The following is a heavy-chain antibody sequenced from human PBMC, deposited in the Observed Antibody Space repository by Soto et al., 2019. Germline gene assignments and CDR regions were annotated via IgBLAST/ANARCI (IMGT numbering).Heavy chain of an antibody. CDR2: INHTGST. V-gene: IGHV4-34*01. D-gene: IGHD6-13*01. J-gene: IGHJ4*02. Sequence: SETLSLTXAVYGGPFSGYYWSWIRQPPGKGLEWIGEINHTGSTNYNPSLKSRVTMSVDASKNQFSLKLSSVTAADTAVYYCARGPRDSSPLYWGQGTLVTVS. CDR1: GGPFSGYY. CDR3: ARGPRDSSPLY.